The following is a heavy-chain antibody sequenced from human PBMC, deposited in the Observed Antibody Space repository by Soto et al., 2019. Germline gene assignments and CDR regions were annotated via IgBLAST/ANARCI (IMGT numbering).Heavy chain of an antibody. V-gene: IGHV1-69*13. CDR3: ARPYITIFGVVMQGAFDI. D-gene: IGHD3-3*01. CDR1: GGTFSSYA. CDR2: IIPIFGTA. Sequence: SVKVSCKASGGTFSSYAISWVRQAPGQGLEWMGGIIPIFGTANYAQKFQGRVTITADESTSTSYMELSSLRSEDTAVYYCARPYITIFGVVMQGAFDIWGQGTMVTVSS. J-gene: IGHJ3*02.